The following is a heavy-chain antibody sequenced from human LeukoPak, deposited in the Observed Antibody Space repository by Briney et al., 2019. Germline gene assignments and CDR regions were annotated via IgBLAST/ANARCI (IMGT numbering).Heavy chain of an antibody. J-gene: IGHJ4*02. D-gene: IGHD7-27*01. CDR3: ARELLSGDPSIGN. V-gene: IGHV4-38-2*02. CDR1: GYSISNGYY. Sequence: AETLSLTCTVSGYSISNGYYWGWIRLPPGKGLEWIGNIYHSGSTYYNPSLKSRVTISVDTSKNQFSLKLSSVTAADTAVYYCARELLSGDPSIGNWGQGTLVTVSS. CDR2: IYHSGST.